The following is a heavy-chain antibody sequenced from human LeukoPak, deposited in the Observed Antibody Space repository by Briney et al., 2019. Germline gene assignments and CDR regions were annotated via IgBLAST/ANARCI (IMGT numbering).Heavy chain of an antibody. CDR2: ISYSGSA. J-gene: IGHJ4*02. D-gene: IGHD3-10*01. CDR3: ARGSTLIRGFDY. Sequence: PSETLSLTCTVSGGSISSYHWSWIRQPPGKGLEWIGYISYSGSAYYNPSLKSRVTISVDTSKNQFSLKLSSVTAADTAVYYCARGSTLIRGFDYWGQGTLVTVSS. CDR1: GGSISSYH. V-gene: IGHV4-59*12.